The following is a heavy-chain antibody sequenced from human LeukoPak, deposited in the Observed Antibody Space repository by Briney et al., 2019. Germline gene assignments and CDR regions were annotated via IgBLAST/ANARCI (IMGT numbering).Heavy chain of an antibody. CDR2: INHSGCT. D-gene: IGHD6-19*01. J-gene: IGHJ4*02. CDR3: ARVSGSGKFAPYDY. Sequence: SETLSLTCAVYGGSFSGYYWSWIRQPPGKGLEWIGEINHSGCTNYNPSLKSRVTISVDTSKNQFSLKLSSVTAADTAVYYCARVSGSGKFAPYDYWGQGTLVTVSS. V-gene: IGHV4-34*01. CDR1: GGSFSGYY.